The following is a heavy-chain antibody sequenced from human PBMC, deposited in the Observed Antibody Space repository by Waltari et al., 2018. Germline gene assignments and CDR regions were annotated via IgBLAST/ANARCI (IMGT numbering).Heavy chain of an antibody. Sequence: EVQLLESGGGLVQPGGSLRLSCAASGFTFSSYAMSTFSRYAMSWVRRAPGKGLEWVSGISGSGGSTYYADSVKGRFTISRDNSKNTLYLQMNSLRAEDTAVFYCAKDHTAGDAFDIWGQGTMVTVSS. D-gene: IGHD5-18*01. CDR3: AKDHTAGDAFDI. V-gene: IGHV3-23*01. CDR2: ISGSGGST. J-gene: IGHJ3*02. CDR1: GFTFSSYA.